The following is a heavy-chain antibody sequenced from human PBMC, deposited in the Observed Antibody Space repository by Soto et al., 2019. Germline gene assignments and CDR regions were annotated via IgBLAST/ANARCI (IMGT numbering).Heavy chain of an antibody. J-gene: IGHJ4*02. V-gene: IGHV3-23*01. Sequence: VGSLRLSCAASGFTFSSYAMAWVRQAPGKGLEWVSVISGSGDSTYYADSVKGRITISRDNSKNTLYLQMTSLRADDTAVDYCAKGGYTFAYEWGQGALVTVSS. CDR2: ISGSGDST. D-gene: IGHD5-18*01. CDR1: GFTFSSYA. CDR3: AKGGYTFAYE.